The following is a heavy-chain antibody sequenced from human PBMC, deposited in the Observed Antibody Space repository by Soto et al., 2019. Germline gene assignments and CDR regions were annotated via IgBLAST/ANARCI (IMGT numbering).Heavy chain of an antibody. CDR2: IDNSGST. Sequence: SETLSLTCTVSGGSISNYFCNWIRQPAGKGLEWIGRIDNSGSTNYNPSLKSRTTMSADTSRNQFSLKLNSVTAADTAVYYCARGGQDFWSGPFDYWGQGALVTVS. V-gene: IGHV4-4*07. D-gene: IGHD3-3*01. J-gene: IGHJ4*02. CDR3: ARGGQDFWSGPFDY. CDR1: GGSISNYF.